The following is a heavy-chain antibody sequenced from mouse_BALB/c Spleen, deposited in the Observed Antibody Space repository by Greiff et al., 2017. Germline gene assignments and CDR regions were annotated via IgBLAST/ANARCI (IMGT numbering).Heavy chain of an antibody. D-gene: IGHD1-2*01. Sequence: VQLQQPGAELVMPGASVKMSCKASGYTFTDYYMHWVKQRPEQGLEWIGWIDPENGNTIYDPKFQGKASITADTSSNTAYLQLSSLTSEDTAVYYCASHYYGYETFAYWGQGTLVTVSA. CDR2: IDPENGNT. CDR3: ASHYYGYETFAY. CDR1: GYTFTDYY. J-gene: IGHJ3*01. V-gene: IGHV14-1*02.